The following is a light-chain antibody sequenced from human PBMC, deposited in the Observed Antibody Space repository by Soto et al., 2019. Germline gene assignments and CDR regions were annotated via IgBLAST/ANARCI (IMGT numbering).Light chain of an antibody. CDR1: KLGDKY. CDR2: QDS. V-gene: IGLV3-1*01. Sequence: SYELTQPPSVSVSPGQTASITCSGDKLGDKYACCYQQKPGQSPVLVIYQDSKRPSGIPERFSGSNSGNTATLTISGTQAMDEAAYYCQAWDSSTYVFGTGTKLTVL. CDR3: QAWDSSTYV. J-gene: IGLJ1*01.